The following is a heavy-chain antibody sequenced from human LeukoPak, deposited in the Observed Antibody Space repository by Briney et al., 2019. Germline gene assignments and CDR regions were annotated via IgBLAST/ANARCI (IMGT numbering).Heavy chain of an antibody. Sequence: PAASVKVSCKASGYSFTSNYIHRVRQAPGQGLEWMGMIYPRDGSTSYAQRFQDRVTVTRDTSTSTVHMELSGLRSEDTAVYCARDQEGFDYWGQGTQVTVSS. J-gene: IGHJ4*02. CDR2: IYPRDGST. V-gene: IGHV1-46*01. CDR1: GYSFTSNY. CDR3: ARDQEGFDY.